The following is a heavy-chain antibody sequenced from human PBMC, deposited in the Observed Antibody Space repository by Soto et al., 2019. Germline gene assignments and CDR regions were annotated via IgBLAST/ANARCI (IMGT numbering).Heavy chain of an antibody. CDR3: AKATGYSSGWSL. CDR2: ISYDGSNK. Sequence: GGSLRLSCAASGFTFSSYGMHWVRQAPGKGLEWVAVISYDGSNKHYADSVKGRFTISRDNSKNTLYLQMNSLRAEDTAVYYCAKATGYSSGWSLWGQGTLVTVSS. J-gene: IGHJ4*02. CDR1: GFTFSSYG. D-gene: IGHD6-19*01. V-gene: IGHV3-30*18.